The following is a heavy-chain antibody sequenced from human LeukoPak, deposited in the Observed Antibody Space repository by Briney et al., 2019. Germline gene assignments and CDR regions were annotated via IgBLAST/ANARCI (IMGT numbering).Heavy chain of an antibody. CDR3: ARAYDFWSGHYDY. V-gene: IGHV3-30*02. CDR1: GFTFSSYG. CDR2: IRYDGSNK. Sequence: GGSLRLSSAASGFTFSSYGMHWVRQAPGKGLEWVAFIRYDGSNKYYADSVKGRFTISRDNAKNSLYLQMNSLRAEDTAVYYCARAYDFWSGHYDYWGQGTLVTVSS. J-gene: IGHJ4*02. D-gene: IGHD3-3*01.